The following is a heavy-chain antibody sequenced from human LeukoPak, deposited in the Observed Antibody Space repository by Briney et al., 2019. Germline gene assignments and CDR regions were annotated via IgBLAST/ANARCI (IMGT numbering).Heavy chain of an antibody. J-gene: IGHJ4*02. V-gene: IGHV3-48*02. Sequence: GGSPRPSGAATGFTASRYSMNGVSHAQGKGLGLDSSTCSSSSTINYADSVKERFPISRNNAKNYLYLQINSLRDADTAVYYCARYGDDGSGSPNFDYWGQGTLVTVSS. CDR3: ARYGDDGSGSPNFDY. CDR2: TCSSSSTI. D-gene: IGHD3-10*01. CDR1: GFTASRYS.